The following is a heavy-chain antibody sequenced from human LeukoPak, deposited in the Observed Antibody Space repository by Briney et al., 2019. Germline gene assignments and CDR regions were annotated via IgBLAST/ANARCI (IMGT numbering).Heavy chain of an antibody. Sequence: ASVKVSCKASGYTFTGYYIHWVRQAPGQGLEWMGWINPNNGGTNYAQKFQGRVTMTRDTSINTAYMELSRLTSDDTAVYYCARVYSSASDFHHWGQGTLVTVSS. CDR2: INPNNGGT. CDR1: GYTFTGYY. J-gene: IGHJ4*02. D-gene: IGHD6-25*01. V-gene: IGHV1-2*02. CDR3: ARVYSSASDFHH.